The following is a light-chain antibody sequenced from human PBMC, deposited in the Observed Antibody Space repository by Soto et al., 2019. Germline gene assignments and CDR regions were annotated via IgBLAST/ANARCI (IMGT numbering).Light chain of an antibody. CDR2: AAS. Sequence: DIQMTQSPSSLSASVGDRVTITCRASQSISSYLNWYQQKQRKAPKLLIYAASSLQSGVPSRFSGSGSGTDFTLTISSLQPEDFATYYCQQRYSTPLFTFGPGTKVDIK. CDR3: QQRYSTPLFT. CDR1: QSISSY. V-gene: IGKV1-39*01. J-gene: IGKJ3*01.